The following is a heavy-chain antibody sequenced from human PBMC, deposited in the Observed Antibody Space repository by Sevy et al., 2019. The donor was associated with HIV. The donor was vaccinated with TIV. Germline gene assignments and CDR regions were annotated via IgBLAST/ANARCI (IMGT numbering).Heavy chain of an antibody. Sequence: GGSLRLSCAASGFAFSDYYMSWIRQAPGKGLEWISYISSSGSVIYYADSMKGRFTISRDNAKNSLYLQMNSLRAEDTAVYYCARVGIAVAGGGFGAFDIWGQRTMVTVSS. CDR3: ARVGIAVAGGGFGAFDI. CDR1: GFAFSDYY. D-gene: IGHD6-13*01. V-gene: IGHV3-11*01. CDR2: ISSSGSVI. J-gene: IGHJ3*02.